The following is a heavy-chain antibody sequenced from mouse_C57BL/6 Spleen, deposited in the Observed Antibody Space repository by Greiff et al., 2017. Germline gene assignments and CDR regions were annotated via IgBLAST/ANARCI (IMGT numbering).Heavy chain of an antibody. CDR1: GYAFTNYL. D-gene: IGHD2-4*01. V-gene: IGHV1-54*01. CDR3: ARYDYDGLAY. J-gene: IGHJ3*01. CDR2: INPGSGGT. Sequence: VQLVESGAELVRPGTSVKVSCKASGYAFTNYLIEWVKQRPGQGLEWIGVINPGSGGTNYNEKFKGKATLTADKSSSTAYMQLSSLTSEDSAVYFCARYDYDGLAYWGQGTLVTVSA.